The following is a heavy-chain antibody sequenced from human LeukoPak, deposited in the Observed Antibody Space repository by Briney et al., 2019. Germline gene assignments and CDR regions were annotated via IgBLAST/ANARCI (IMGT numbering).Heavy chain of an antibody. CDR1: GFTFGDYA. D-gene: IGHD3-16*01. CDR2: IRSKAYGGTT. J-gene: IGHJ4*02. V-gene: IGHV3-49*03. Sequence: PGGSLRLSCTASGFTFGDYAMSWFRQAPGKGLEWVGFIRSKAYGGTTEYAASVKGRFTISRDDSKSIAYLQMNSLKTEDTAVYYCTRADDYVWGSYFGLDYWGQGTLVTVSS. CDR3: TRADDYVWGSYFGLDY.